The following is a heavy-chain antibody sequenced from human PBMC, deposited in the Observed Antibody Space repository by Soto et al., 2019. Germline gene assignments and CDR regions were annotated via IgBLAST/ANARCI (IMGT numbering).Heavy chain of an antibody. J-gene: IGHJ3*02. V-gene: IGHV3-33*01. Sequence: GGSLRLSCAASGFTFSMYGMHWVRQAPGKGLEWVATVYYDGHNKYYADSVRGRFTVSRDNSKNMVYLQMNSLRAEDTAVYYCARDPPSTLGSFDIWGRGTKVTVSS. CDR2: VYYDGHNK. CDR3: ARDPPSTLGSFDI. D-gene: IGHD2-2*01. CDR1: GFTFSMYG.